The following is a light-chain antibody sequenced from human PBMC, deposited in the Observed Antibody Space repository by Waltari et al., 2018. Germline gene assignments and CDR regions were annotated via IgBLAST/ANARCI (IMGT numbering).Light chain of an antibody. V-gene: IGKV1-39*01. CDR3: QQTFSTWT. CDR2: AAS. J-gene: IGKJ1*01. CDR1: QSISNN. Sequence: DIQMTQSPSSLSASVGDRVTITCRSSQSISNNLNWYQQKPGKPPNLLIYAASSLQSGVPSRFSGSGSGTDFTLTITSLQPEDFATYYCQQTFSTWTFGQGTKVEMK.